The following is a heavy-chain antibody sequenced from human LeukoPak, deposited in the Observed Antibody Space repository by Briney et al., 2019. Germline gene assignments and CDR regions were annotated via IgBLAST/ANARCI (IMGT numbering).Heavy chain of an antibody. Sequence: PGGSLRLSCAASGFTFNSYAMYWVRQAPGKGLEWVSYISERGGSTTYADSVQGRFTISRDNSKNTLYLQMNSLRAEDTAVYYCAKYLGSGTSFDDWGQGTLVTVSS. V-gene: IGHV3-23*01. D-gene: IGHD3-10*01. CDR2: ISERGGST. CDR3: AKYLGSGTSFDD. CDR1: GFTFNSYA. J-gene: IGHJ4*02.